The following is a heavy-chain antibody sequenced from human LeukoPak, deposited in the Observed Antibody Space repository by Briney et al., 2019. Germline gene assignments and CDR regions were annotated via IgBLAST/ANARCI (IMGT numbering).Heavy chain of an antibody. Sequence: SETLSLTCAVYGGSFSGYYWSWIRQPPGKGREWIGEINHSGRTNYNPPLKSRVTISVDTSKNQFSLKLSSVTAADTAVYYCARGPSSIAARPSLGFDYWGQGTLVTVSS. V-gene: IGHV4-34*01. J-gene: IGHJ4*02. CDR2: INHSGRT. CDR3: ARGPSSIAARPSLGFDY. CDR1: GGSFSGYY. D-gene: IGHD6-6*01.